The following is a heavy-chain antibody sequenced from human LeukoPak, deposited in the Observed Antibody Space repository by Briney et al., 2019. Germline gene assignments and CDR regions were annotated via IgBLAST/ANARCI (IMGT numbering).Heavy chain of an antibody. J-gene: IGHJ3*02. CDR3: ARHAIVGATTGAFDI. CDR2: IYYSGST. V-gene: IGHV4-39*01. D-gene: IGHD1-26*01. CDR1: GGSISSSSYY. Sequence: SETLSLTCTVSGGSISSSSYYWGWIRQPPGKGLEWSGSIYYSGSTYYNPSLKSRVTISEDTSKNQFSLKLSSVTAADTAVHYCARHAIVGATTGAFDIWGQGTMVTVSS.